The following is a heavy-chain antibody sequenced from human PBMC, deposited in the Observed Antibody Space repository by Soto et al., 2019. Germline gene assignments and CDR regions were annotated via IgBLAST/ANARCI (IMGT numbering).Heavy chain of an antibody. Sequence: ASVKVSCKASGYTFTSYAMHWVRQAPGQRLEWMGWINAGNGNTKYSQKFQGRVTITRDTSASTAYMELSSLRSEDTAVYYCAREQFITIFGVVQNWFDPWGQGTLVTVYS. V-gene: IGHV1-3*01. CDR3: AREQFITIFGVVQNWFDP. D-gene: IGHD3-3*01. J-gene: IGHJ5*02. CDR1: GYTFTSYA. CDR2: INAGNGNT.